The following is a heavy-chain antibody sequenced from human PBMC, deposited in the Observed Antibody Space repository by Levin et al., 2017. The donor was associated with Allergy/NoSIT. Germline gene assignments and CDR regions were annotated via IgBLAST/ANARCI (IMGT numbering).Heavy chain of an antibody. D-gene: IGHD2-15*01. CDR3: ARDLVGVAVLDY. CDR1: GFTFSSYA. V-gene: IGHV3-30*04. CDR2: ISYDGNNK. J-gene: IGHJ4*02. Sequence: GGSLRLSCAASGFTFSSYAMHWVRQAPGKGLEWVAVISYDGNNKYYTESVKGRLSISRDNSKNTLFLQMNSLRTEDTAVYYCARDLVGVAVLDYWGQGTLVTVSS.